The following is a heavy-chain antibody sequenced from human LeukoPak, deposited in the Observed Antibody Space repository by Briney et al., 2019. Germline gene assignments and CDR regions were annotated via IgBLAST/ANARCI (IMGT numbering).Heavy chain of an antibody. CDR3: VKDDSYFYDSGIYPY. Sequence: PVGSLRLSCSASGFTFSRFALDWVRQAPGKGLEHVSSISNNGDITYYADSVTGRFTISRDNSKNMLYLQMGGLRAEDTAIYFCVKDDSYFYDSGIYPYWGKGSMVTSSS. J-gene: IGHJ4*02. V-gene: IGHV3-64D*06. CDR1: GFTFSRFA. D-gene: IGHD3-10*01. CDR2: ISNNGDIT.